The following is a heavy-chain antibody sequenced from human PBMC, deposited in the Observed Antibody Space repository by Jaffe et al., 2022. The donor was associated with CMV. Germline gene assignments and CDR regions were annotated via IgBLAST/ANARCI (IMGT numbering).Heavy chain of an antibody. V-gene: IGHV3-7*03. J-gene: IGHJ4*02. CDR3: ARKDQMRGVLEY. CDR2: IKQDGSDK. CDR1: GFTFRTYW. D-gene: IGHD3-10*01. Sequence: EVQLVESGGGLVQPGGSLRLSCAASGFTFRTYWMSWVRQAPGKGLEWVASIKQDGSDKYYVDSVKGRFTISRDNAQNSLHLQMNSLRAEDTAVYYCARKDQMRGVLEYWGQGTLVTVSS.